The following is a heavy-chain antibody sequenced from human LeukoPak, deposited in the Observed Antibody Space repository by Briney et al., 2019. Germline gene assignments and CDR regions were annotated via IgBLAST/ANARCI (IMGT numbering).Heavy chain of an antibody. CDR2: IIPIFGTA. V-gene: IGHV1-69*05. CDR1: GGTFSSYA. Sequence: GASVKVSCKASGGTFSSYAISWVRQAPGQGLEWMGGIIPIFGTANYAQKFQGRVAITTDESTSTAYMELSSLRYEDTAVYYCARGGGGQGTGFDYWGQGTLVTVSS. D-gene: IGHD1/OR15-1a*01. J-gene: IGHJ4*02. CDR3: ARGGGGQGTGFDY.